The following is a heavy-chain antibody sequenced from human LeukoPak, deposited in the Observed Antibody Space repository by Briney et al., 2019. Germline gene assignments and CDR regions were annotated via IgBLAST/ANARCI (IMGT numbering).Heavy chain of an antibody. V-gene: IGHV3-20*04. J-gene: IGHJ4*02. CDR1: GFTFDDYG. CDR3: AGYGDYRSFDY. Sequence: VGSLRLSCAASGFTFDDYGMSWVRQAPGKGLEWVSGINWNGGSTGYADSVKGRFTISRDNSKNALYLQMNSLRAEDTAVYYCAGYGDYRSFDYWGQGTLVTVSS. CDR2: INWNGGST. D-gene: IGHD4-17*01.